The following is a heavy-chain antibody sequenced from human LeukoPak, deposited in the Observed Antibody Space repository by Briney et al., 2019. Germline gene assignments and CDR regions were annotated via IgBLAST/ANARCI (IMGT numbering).Heavy chain of an antibody. D-gene: IGHD3-16*01. CDR2: IMPDGSDK. CDR3: AKGGDH. CDR1: GFTFRTYW. J-gene: IGHJ4*02. V-gene: IGHV3-7*01. Sequence: GGCLRLSCGASGFTFRTYWMHWVRQAPGKGLEWVANIMPDGSDKYYVDSVKGRFTVSRDNAKNSLYLQMNSLRAEDTAVYYCAKGGDHWGQGTLVTVSS.